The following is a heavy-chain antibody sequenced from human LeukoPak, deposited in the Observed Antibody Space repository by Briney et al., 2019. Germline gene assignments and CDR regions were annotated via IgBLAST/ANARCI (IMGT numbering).Heavy chain of an antibody. CDR3: ARDRRAVAGLFDY. J-gene: IGHJ4*02. Sequence: GSLRLSCAASGFTFSSYAMHWVRQAPGKGLEWVAVISYDGSNKYYADSVKGRFTISRDNSKNTLYLQMNSLRAEDTAVYYCARDRRAVAGLFDYWGQGTLVTVSS. D-gene: IGHD6-19*01. CDR1: GFTFSSYA. V-gene: IGHV3-30-3*01. CDR2: ISYDGSNK.